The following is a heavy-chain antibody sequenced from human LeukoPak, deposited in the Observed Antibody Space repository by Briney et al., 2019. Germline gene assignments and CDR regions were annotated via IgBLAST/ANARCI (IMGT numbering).Heavy chain of an antibody. V-gene: IGHV4-38-2*02. CDR2: IYHSGST. Sequence: PSETLSLTCTVSGYSISSGYYWGWIRRPPGKGLEWIGSIYHSGSTYHNPSLKSRVTISVDTSKNQFSLKLSSVTAADTAVYYCARENDYGDYRNFDYWGQGTLVTVSS. CDR3: ARENDYGDYRNFDY. D-gene: IGHD4-17*01. J-gene: IGHJ4*02. CDR1: GYSISSGYY.